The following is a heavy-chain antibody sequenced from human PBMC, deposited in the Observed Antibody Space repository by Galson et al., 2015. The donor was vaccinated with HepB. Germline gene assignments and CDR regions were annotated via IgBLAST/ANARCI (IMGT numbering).Heavy chain of an antibody. D-gene: IGHD6-19*01. V-gene: IGHV6-1*01. CDR3: ARGHGYSSGWYQYFDY. CDR1: GDSVSSNSAA. J-gene: IGHJ4*02. CDR2: TYYRSKWYN. Sequence: CAISGDSVSSNSAAWNWIRQSPSRGLEWLGRTYYRSKWYNDYAVSVKSRITINPDTSKNQFSLQLNSVTPEDTAVYYCARGHGYSSGWYQYFDYWGQGTLCTVSS.